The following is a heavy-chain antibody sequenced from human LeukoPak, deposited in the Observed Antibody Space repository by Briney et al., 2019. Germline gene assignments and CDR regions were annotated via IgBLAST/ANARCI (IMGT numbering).Heavy chain of an antibody. J-gene: IGHJ4*02. Sequence: GESLKISCKGSGYSFTSYWIGWVLQMPGKGLEWMVIIYPGDSDTRYSPSFQGQVTISADKSISTAYLQWSSLKASDTAMYYCARGEGIVGATSPFDYWGQGTLVTVSS. CDR2: IYPGDSDT. V-gene: IGHV5-51*01. CDR1: GYSFTSYW. CDR3: ARGEGIVGATSPFDY. D-gene: IGHD1-26*01.